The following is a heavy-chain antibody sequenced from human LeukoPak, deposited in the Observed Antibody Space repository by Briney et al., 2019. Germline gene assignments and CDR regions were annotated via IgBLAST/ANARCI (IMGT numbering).Heavy chain of an antibody. D-gene: IGHD2-2*01. V-gene: IGHV3-23*01. Sequence: SGGSLRLSCVASGFSFSTYAMSWVRQAPGKGLEWVSTIYYSGGNTYSADSEKGRFTISRDNSRNTLYLQMHNLRAEDTAVYYCAKDQGQAIVPRRFDYWGQGTLVTVSS. CDR1: GFSFSTYA. CDR3: AKDQGQAIVPRRFDY. CDR2: IYYSGGNT. J-gene: IGHJ4*02.